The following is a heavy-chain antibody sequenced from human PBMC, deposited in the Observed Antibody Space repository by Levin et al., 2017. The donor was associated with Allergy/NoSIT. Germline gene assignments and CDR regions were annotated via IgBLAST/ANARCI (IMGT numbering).Heavy chain of an antibody. J-gene: IGHJ6*02. CDR2: IDPNSGAT. V-gene: IGHV1-2*02. CDR3: ARDRLPTTTGSYYYLHYGMDV. Sequence: ASVKVSCKASGYSFTGYHIHWVRQAPGQGLEWVGWIDPNSGATNYAQRLKDRVTLTRDPSKTTAYMELRTLRSDDTAVYYCARDRLPTTTGSYYYLHYGMDVWGQGTTVTVSS. CDR1: GYSFTGYH. D-gene: IGHD3-10*01.